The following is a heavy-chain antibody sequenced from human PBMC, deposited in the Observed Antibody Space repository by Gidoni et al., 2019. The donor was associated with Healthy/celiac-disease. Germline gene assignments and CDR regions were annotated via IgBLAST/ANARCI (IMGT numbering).Heavy chain of an antibody. D-gene: IGHD1-26*01. CDR2: INPTSGGT. CDR1: GYTFTGSY. Sequence: QVQLVQSGAEVKKPGASVKVSCKASGYTFTGSYMHWVRQAPGQGLEWMGWINPTSGGTNYAQKFQGWVTMTRDTSISTAYMGLSRLRSDDTAVYYCARGVVGATTPGGLYYYGMDVWGQGTTVTVSS. CDR3: ARGVVGATTPGGLYYYGMDV. J-gene: IGHJ6*02. V-gene: IGHV1-2*04.